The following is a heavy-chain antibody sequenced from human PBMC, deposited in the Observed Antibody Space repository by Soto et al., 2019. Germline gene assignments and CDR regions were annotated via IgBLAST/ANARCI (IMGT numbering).Heavy chain of an antibody. Sequence: GGSLRLSCAASGFTFSSYWMSWVRQAPGKGLEWVANIKQDGREKYYVDSVKGRFTISRDNAKNSPYLQMNGLRAEDTAVYYCARELGGSSGWYAFDYWGQGTLVTVSS. J-gene: IGHJ4*02. CDR3: ARELGGSSGWYAFDY. CDR1: GFTFSSYW. D-gene: IGHD6-19*01. V-gene: IGHV3-7*01. CDR2: IKQDGREK.